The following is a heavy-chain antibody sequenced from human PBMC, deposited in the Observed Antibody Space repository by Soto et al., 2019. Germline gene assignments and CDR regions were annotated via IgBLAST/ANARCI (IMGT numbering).Heavy chain of an antibody. Sequence: EVQLVEPGGGLVQPGGSLRLSCAASGFMFSSHWMHWVGQAPGKGLVWVSRISADGSNTNYADSVKGRFTISRDNAKNTLFLHMDSLRAEDTAVYYCARRTDAYNWADYWGQGTLVTVSS. CDR2: ISADGSNT. CDR3: ARRTDAYNWADY. CDR1: GFMFSSHW. J-gene: IGHJ4*02. V-gene: IGHV3-74*01. D-gene: IGHD1-1*01.